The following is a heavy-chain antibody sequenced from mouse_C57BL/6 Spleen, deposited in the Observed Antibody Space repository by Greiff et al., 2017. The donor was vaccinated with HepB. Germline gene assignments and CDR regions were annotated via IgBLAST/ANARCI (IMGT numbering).Heavy chain of an antibody. CDR1: GFTFSSYT. CDR2: ISGGGGNT. V-gene: IGHV5-9*01. J-gene: IGHJ3*01. Sequence: EVQVVESGGGLVKPGGSLKLSCAASGFTFSSYTMSWVRQTPEKRLEWVATISGGGGNTYYPDSVKGRFTISRDNAKNTLYLQMSSLRSEDTALYYCANPGFAYWGQGTLVTVSA. CDR3: ANPGFAY.